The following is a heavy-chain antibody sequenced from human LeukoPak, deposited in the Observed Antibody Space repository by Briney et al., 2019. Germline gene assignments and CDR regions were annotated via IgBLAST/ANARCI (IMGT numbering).Heavy chain of an antibody. Sequence: PGGSLRLSCAVSGFTPSSNYMSWVRQAPGKGLEWVSAIYGGGDTHYADSVKGRFTISRDNSKNTVYLQMNSLTAEDTAVYYCARDGDSGSYSTFDYWGQGTLVTVSS. J-gene: IGHJ4*02. D-gene: IGHD1-26*01. CDR2: IYGGGDT. CDR3: ARDGDSGSYSTFDY. CDR1: GFTPSSNY. V-gene: IGHV3-53*01.